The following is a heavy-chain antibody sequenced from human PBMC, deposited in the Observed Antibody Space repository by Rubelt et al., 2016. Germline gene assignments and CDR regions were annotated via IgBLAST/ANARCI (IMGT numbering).Heavy chain of an antibody. CDR2: IWFDGSKE. CDR1: TFTFSSYG. Sequence: QVQLVESGGGVVQPGRSLRLSCAASTFTFSSYGIHWVRQAPGKGLEWVAIIWFDGSKEYYGATVKGRLTISRDNSKNTVDLQMNSLRDEDTALYHCAKSPDSFYFGSGSYFDYWGQGSLVTVSS. J-gene: IGHJ4*02. D-gene: IGHD3-10*01. CDR3: AKSPDSFYFGSGSYFDY. V-gene: IGHV3-33*06.